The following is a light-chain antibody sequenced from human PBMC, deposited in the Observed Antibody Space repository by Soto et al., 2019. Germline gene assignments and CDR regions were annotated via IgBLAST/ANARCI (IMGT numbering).Light chain of an antibody. V-gene: IGKV3-20*01. CDR3: QQYMTYST. CDR1: QSISRY. J-gene: IGKJ5*01. Sequence: IVLTQSPGTLSLSPGERTTLSCRASQSISRYLAWYQQKPGQGPRLLIYGASSRATGTPDRFSGSGSGTDFTLTISRLEPDDFATYYCQQYMTYSTFGQGTRLEIK. CDR2: GAS.